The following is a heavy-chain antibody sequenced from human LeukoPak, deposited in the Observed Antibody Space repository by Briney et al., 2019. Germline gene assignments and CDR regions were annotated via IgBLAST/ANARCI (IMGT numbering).Heavy chain of an antibody. CDR1: GGSIRSYY. CDR3: ARLGRGYSYGSPPDY. Sequence: PSETLFLTCTVPGGSIRSYYWSWIRQPPGKGLEWIGYISYSGSTNYNPSLKSRVTISVDTSNNQFSLKLSSVTAADTAVYYCARLGRGYSYGSPPDYWGQGTLVTVSS. CDR2: ISYSGST. J-gene: IGHJ4*02. D-gene: IGHD5-18*01. V-gene: IGHV4-59*08.